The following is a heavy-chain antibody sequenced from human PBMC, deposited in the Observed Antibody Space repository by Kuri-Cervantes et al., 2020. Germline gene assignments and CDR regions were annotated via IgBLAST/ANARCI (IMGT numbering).Heavy chain of an antibody. CDR1: GFTFSSDW. V-gene: IGHV3-7*01. J-gene: IGHJ4*02. CDR3: ARDWGYDILAGYPDY. Sequence: GESLKISCAASGFTFSSDWMSWVRQAPGKGVEWVANIKQDGSEKYYVDSVKGRFTISRDNAKNSLCIQMNSLRAEDTAVYYCARDWGYDILAGYPDYWGQGTLVTVSS. D-gene: IGHD3-9*01. CDR2: IKQDGSEK.